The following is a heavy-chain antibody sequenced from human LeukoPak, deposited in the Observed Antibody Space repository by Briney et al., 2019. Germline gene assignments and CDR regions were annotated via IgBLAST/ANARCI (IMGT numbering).Heavy chain of an antibody. D-gene: IGHD6-25*01. CDR2: IYYSGST. J-gene: IGHJ3*02. Sequence: SEALSLTCTVSGGSISSSSYYWSWIRQPPGKGLEWIGSIYYSGSTYYNPSLKSRVTISVDTSKNQFSLKLSAVTAADTAVYYCAREGSARIFDIWGQGTMVTVSS. CDR1: GGSISSSSYY. CDR3: AREGSARIFDI. V-gene: IGHV4-39*07.